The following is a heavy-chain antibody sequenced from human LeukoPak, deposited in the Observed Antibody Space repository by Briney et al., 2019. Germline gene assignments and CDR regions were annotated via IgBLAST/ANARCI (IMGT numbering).Heavy chain of an antibody. V-gene: IGHV4-4*07. CDR2: IYTSGST. CDR1: GASISSYY. J-gene: IGHJ5*02. Sequence: SSETLSLTCTVSGASISSYYWSCIRQPAGKGLEWIGRIYTSGSTNYNPSLKSRVTMSVETSKNQFSLKLSSVTAAETAVYYCARDGGLEYSSSSGVSWFDPWGQGTLVTVSS. D-gene: IGHD6-6*01. CDR3: ARDGGLEYSSSSGVSWFDP.